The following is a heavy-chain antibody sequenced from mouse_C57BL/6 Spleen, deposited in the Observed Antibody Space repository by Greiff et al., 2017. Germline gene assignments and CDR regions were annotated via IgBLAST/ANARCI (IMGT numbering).Heavy chain of an antibody. CDR1: GYAFSSYW. J-gene: IGHJ3*01. D-gene: IGHD3-2*02. CDR3: ARSRAAQAEFAY. CDR2: IYPGAGDT. Sequence: QVQLQQSGAELVKPGASVKISCKASGYAFSSYWMNWVKQRPGKGLEWIGQIYPGAGDTNYNGKFKGKATLTADKSSSTAYMQLSSLTSEDSAVYFCARSRAAQAEFAYWGQGTLVTVSA. V-gene: IGHV1-80*01.